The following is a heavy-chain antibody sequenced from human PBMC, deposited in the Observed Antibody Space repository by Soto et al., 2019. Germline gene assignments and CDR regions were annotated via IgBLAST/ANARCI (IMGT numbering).Heavy chain of an antibody. Sequence: ASVKGSCKVSGYTLTELSMHWVRQAPGKGLEWMEGFDPEDGETIYAQKFQGRVTMTEDTSTDTAYMELSSLRSEDTAVYYCATGGGSYTHLYYYYRIDVWGQGTTVTVSS. V-gene: IGHV1-24*01. CDR1: GYTLTELS. D-gene: IGHD1-26*01. J-gene: IGHJ6*02. CDR2: FDPEDGET. CDR3: ATGGGSYTHLYYYYRIDV.